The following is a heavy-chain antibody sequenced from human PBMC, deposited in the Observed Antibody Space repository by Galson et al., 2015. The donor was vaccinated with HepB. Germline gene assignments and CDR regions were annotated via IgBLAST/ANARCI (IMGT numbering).Heavy chain of an antibody. CDR3: AKGEGYCTSRSCHDNWCAR. CDR2: VSGSGGTT. V-gene: IGHV3-23*01. Sequence: SLRLSCAASGSSFSTSAMTWVRQAPGKGLEWVSLVSGSGGTTYYADSAKGRFTISRDNSESTVYLQMNRLRVDDTAIYYCAKGEGYCTSRSCHDNWCARWVREPWSPSPQ. J-gene: IGHJ5*02. D-gene: IGHD2-2*01. CDR1: GSSFSTSA.